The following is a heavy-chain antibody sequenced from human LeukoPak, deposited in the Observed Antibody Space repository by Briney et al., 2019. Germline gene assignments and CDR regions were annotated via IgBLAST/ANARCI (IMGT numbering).Heavy chain of an antibody. CDR3: ARDRVGCGSGVIDY. D-gene: IGHD3-10*01. J-gene: IGHJ4*02. V-gene: IGHV3-48*04. Sequence: PGGSLRLSCAASGFSFSSYSMNWVRQAPGKGLEWVSYISNTSTTIHYADSMKGRFTISRDNGKNSLYLQMNSLRAEDTAVYYCARDRVGCGSGVIDYWGQGTPVTVSS. CDR2: ISNTSTTI. CDR1: GFSFSSYS.